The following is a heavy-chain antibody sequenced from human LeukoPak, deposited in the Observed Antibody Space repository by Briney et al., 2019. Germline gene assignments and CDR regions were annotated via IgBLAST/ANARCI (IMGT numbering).Heavy chain of an antibody. V-gene: IGHV1-18*01. Sequence: ASVKVSCKASGYNFPSYGINWVRQAPGQGLEWMGWIRPHTGETNSAQRFQDRVTMTTDTSTTTAYMELRSLRFDDTSVYYCARDRGGKGSAIFYWGQGSLVTVSS. CDR1: GYNFPSYG. CDR3: ARDRGGKGSAIFY. D-gene: IGHD2-2*01. CDR2: IRPHTGET. J-gene: IGHJ4*02.